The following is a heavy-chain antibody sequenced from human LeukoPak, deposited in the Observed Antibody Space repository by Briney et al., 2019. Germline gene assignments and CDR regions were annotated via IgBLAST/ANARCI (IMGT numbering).Heavy chain of an antibody. D-gene: IGHD3-22*01. Sequence: GGSLRLSCAASGFTFSTYWMNWVRQAPGKGLEWVANIDQDGGEKYYVDSVKGRFTISRDNSKNTLYLQMNSLRAEDTAVYYCARESSGYSFDIWGQGTMVTVSS. V-gene: IGHV3-7*03. CDR2: IDQDGGEK. CDR1: GFTFSTYW. CDR3: ARESSGYSFDI. J-gene: IGHJ3*02.